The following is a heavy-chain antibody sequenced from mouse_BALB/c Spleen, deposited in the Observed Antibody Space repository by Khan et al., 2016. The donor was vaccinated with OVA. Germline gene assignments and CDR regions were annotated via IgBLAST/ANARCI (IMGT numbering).Heavy chain of an antibody. CDR2: INPHIGET. J-gene: IGHJ2*01. V-gene: IGHV1-20*02. CDR3: ARIYGSDFDY. D-gene: IGHD1-1*01. CDR1: GYSFTGYF. Sequence: VQLQQPGPELVKPGASVKISCKASGYSFTGYFMNWVMQSHGKSLEWIGRINPHIGETFYNPKFKGKATLTADESSSTAHMELRSLASEDSAVYYCARIYGSDFDYWGQGTTLTVSS.